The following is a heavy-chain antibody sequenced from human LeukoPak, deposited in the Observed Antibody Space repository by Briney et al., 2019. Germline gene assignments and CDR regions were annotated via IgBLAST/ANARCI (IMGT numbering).Heavy chain of an antibody. J-gene: IGHJ4*02. CDR2: IRYAGNEK. V-gene: IGHV3-30*02. CDR1: GFTFSDYG. CDR3: ASDQQWLVQRYFDY. D-gene: IGHD6-19*01. Sequence: GGSLRLSCVASGFTFSDYGMHWVRQAPGTGLEWVAFIRYAGNEKYYADSVKGRFTISRDTSRNTLYLQMNSLRAEDTAVYYCASDQQWLVQRYFDYWGQGTLVTVSS.